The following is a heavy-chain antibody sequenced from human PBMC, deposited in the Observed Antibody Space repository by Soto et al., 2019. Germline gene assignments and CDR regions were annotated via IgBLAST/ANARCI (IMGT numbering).Heavy chain of an antibody. CDR3: ARGRKGFSSSCYVD. Sequence: SETLSLTCAVYGGSFSGYYWTWIRQPPGKGLEWIGEINDSGGTDYNPSLKGRVTISLDTSKNQLSLKLSSVTAADTAVYYCARGRKGFSSSCYVDWGQGTLVTVSS. D-gene: IGHD6-13*01. CDR2: INDSGGT. J-gene: IGHJ4*02. V-gene: IGHV4-34*01. CDR1: GGSFSGYY.